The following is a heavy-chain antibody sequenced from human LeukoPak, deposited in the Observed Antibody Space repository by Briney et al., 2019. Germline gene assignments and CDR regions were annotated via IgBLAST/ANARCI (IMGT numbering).Heavy chain of an antibody. CDR1: GFTFSSYA. CDR3: AKGSSI. V-gene: IGHV3-30-3*01. D-gene: IGHD6-6*01. Sequence: GGSLRLSSAASGFTFSSYAMHWVRQAPGKGLERVAVISYDGSNKYYADSVKGRFTISRDNSKNTLYLQMNSPRAEDTAVYYCAKGSSIWGQGTMVTVSS. CDR2: ISYDGSNK. J-gene: IGHJ3*02.